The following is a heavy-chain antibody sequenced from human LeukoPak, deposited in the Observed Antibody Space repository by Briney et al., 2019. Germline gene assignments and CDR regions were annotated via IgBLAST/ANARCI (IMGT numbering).Heavy chain of an antibody. Sequence: GGSLRLTCTASGLTVNNNYMNWVRQAPGKGLEWVSVIYSGGFTYYAESVKGGFTISRDNSENTLYLQMNNLRAEDTAVYYCAKDLGTNDAFDIWGQGTMVTVSS. V-gene: IGHV3-66*01. J-gene: IGHJ3*02. CDR2: IYSGGFT. CDR1: GLTVNNNY. D-gene: IGHD2-8*01. CDR3: AKDLGTNDAFDI.